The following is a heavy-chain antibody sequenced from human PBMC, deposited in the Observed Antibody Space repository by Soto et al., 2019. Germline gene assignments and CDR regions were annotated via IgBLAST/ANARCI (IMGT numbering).Heavy chain of an antibody. CDR3: ATDNRAVAGEGDFDY. V-gene: IGHV1-24*01. D-gene: IGHD6-19*01. Sequence: ASVKVSCKVSGYTLTELSMHWVRQAPGKGLEWMGGFDPEDGETIYAQKFQGRATMTEDTSTDTAYMELSSLRSEDTAVYYCATDNRAVAGEGDFDYWGQGTLVTVSS. CDR1: GYTLTELS. J-gene: IGHJ4*02. CDR2: FDPEDGET.